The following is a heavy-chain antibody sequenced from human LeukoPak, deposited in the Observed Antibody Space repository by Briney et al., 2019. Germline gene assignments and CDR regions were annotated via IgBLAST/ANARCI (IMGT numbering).Heavy chain of an antibody. CDR3: AREGDIVVVPADLDY. CDR1: GFTFSIYS. J-gene: IGHJ4*02. V-gene: IGHV3-21*01. D-gene: IGHD2-2*01. Sequence: GGSLRLSCAASGFTFSIYSMNWVRQAPGKGLEWVSSISSSSSYIYYADSVKGRFTISRDNAKNSLYLQTNSLRAEDTAVYYCAREGDIVVVPADLDYWGQGTLVTVSS. CDR2: ISSSSSYI.